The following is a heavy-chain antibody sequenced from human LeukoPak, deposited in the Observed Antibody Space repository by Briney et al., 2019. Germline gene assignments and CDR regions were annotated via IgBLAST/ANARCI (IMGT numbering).Heavy chain of an antibody. CDR1: GFTFSSYW. Sequence: GGSLRLSCAASGFTFSSYWMHWVRQAPGKGLVWVSRINSDGSSTSYADSVKGRFTISRDNAKNTLYLQMNSLSAEDTAVYYCVRYIVVPTAIYAFDIWGQGTMVTVSS. CDR2: INSDGSST. J-gene: IGHJ3*02. CDR3: VRYIVVPTAIYAFDI. D-gene: IGHD2-2*01. V-gene: IGHV3-74*01.